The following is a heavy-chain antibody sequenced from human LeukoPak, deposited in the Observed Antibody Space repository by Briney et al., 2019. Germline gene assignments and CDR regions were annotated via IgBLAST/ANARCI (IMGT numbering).Heavy chain of an antibody. CDR1: GFTFSSYG. Sequence: PGRSLRLSCAASGFTFSSYGMHWVRQAPGKGLEWVAVISYDGRNKYYADSVTGRFTISRDNSKNTLYLQMNSLRAEDTAVYYCARGPRRAYLDYWGQGTLVTVSS. J-gene: IGHJ4*02. V-gene: IGHV3-30*03. CDR3: ARGPRRAYLDY. CDR2: ISYDGRNK.